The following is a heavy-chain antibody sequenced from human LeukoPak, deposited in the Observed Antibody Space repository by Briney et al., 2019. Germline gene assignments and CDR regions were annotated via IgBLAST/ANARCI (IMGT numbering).Heavy chain of an antibody. CDR3: ARTRPGTGYFFDS. D-gene: IGHD6-19*01. Sequence: SETLSLTCTVSSGSISTYYWSWIRQPPGKGLEWIGYIYYSGSTYFNPSLKSRVTMSIDTSKNQFSLNLASVTAADTAVYYCARTRPGTGYFFDSWVRGTLVTVSS. J-gene: IGHJ4*02. V-gene: IGHV4-59*08. CDR1: SGSISTYY. CDR2: IYYSGST.